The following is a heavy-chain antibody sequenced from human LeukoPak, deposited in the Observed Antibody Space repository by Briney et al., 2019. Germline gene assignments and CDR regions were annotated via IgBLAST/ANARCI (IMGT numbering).Heavy chain of an antibody. CDR1: GCTFTSYA. D-gene: IGHD4-23*01. CDR2: INTNTGNP. J-gene: IGHJ4*02. V-gene: IGHV7-4-1*02. Sequence: ASVTVSCKASGCTFTSYAMNWVRQAPGQGLEWMGWINTNTGNPTYAQGFTGRFVFSLGTSVSTAYLQISSLKAEDTAVYYCAREVTTVVTPGDDYWGQGTLVTVSS. CDR3: AREVTTVVTPGDDY.